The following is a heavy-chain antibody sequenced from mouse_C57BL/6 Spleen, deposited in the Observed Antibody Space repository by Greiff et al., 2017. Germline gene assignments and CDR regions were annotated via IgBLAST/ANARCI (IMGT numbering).Heavy chain of an antibody. CDR3: ARSPAFAY. J-gene: IGHJ3*01. V-gene: IGHV1-61*01. D-gene: IGHD6-1*01. CDR1: GYTFTSYW. Sequence: QVQLKQPGAELVRPGSSVKLSCKASGYTFTSYWMDWVKQRPGQGLEWIGNIYPSDSETHYNQKFKDKATLTVAKSSSTAYMQLSSLTSEYSAVYYCARSPAFAYWGQGTLVTVSA. CDR2: IYPSDSET.